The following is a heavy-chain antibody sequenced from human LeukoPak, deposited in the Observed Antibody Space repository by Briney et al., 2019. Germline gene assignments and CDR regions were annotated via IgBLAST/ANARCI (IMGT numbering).Heavy chain of an antibody. V-gene: IGHV3-30*04. D-gene: IGHD1-26*01. Sequence: GGSLRLSCAASGFTFSRYVMHWVRQAPGKGLEWVAVVSYDGSNKYYADSVKGRFTISRDNSKNTLYLQMNSLRAEDTAVYYCARAGIVGATWAHDAFDIWGQGTMVTVSS. CDR3: ARAGIVGATWAHDAFDI. CDR1: GFTFSRYV. CDR2: VSYDGSNK. J-gene: IGHJ3*02.